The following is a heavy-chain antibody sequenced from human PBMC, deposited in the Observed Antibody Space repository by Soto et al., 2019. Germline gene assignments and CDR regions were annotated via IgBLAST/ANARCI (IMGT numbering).Heavy chain of an antibody. CDR1: GCTFMDYY. V-gene: IGHV1-46*01. Sequence: QVQMVQSGSEVKKPGASVKVSSKASGCTFMDYYIHWVRQAPGQGLEWMGMINPNGYTSTLAQKFQGRLTVTSDTSTSTVFMERDSLTSEVTAVYYWARDLHGAFTTMVHWGQGTLVTVSS. CDR3: ARDLHGAFTTMVH. J-gene: IGHJ4*02. D-gene: IGHD5-18*01. CDR2: INPNGYTS.